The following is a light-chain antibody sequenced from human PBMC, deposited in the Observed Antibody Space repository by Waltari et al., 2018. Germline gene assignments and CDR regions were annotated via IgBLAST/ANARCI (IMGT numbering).Light chain of an antibody. CDR2: DPS. CDR1: QSVSGNY. CDR3: QQYSASPHVT. V-gene: IGKV3-20*01. J-gene: IGKJ5*01. Sequence: VLTQSPGTLSLSPGERATLSCRASQSVSGNYLAWYQQKPGQSPRLLIYDPSSRATGIPDRVRGSGSGTDFTLTINRLEPEDFAVYFCQQYSASPHVTFGQGTRLEIK.